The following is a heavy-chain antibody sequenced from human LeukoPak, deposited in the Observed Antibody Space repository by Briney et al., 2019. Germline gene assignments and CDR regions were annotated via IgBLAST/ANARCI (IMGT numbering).Heavy chain of an antibody. CDR1: GFSLTTSGVG. Sequence: SGPTPVNPTQTLTLTCTFSGFSLTTSGVGVGWIRQPPGKALEWLALIYWDDDETYSPSLKSRLTITKDTSKNQVVLTMTNMDPVDTATYYCARRRAFGGVVVAFDYWGQGTLVTVSS. D-gene: IGHD3-16*02. V-gene: IGHV2-5*02. CDR2: IYWDDDE. CDR3: ARRRAFGGVVVAFDY. J-gene: IGHJ4*02.